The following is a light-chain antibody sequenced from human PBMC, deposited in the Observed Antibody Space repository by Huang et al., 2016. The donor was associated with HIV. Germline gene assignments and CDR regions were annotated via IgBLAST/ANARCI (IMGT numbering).Light chain of an antibody. Sequence: EIVMTQSPAPLPVFPGEMATLPCRARPSVKNNLAWYQKKPGQAPRLVVYGASTRATGIPPRFSGSGSGTNFTLTIHSVQSEDFAVYFCHQYNDWPRTFGQGTKVEVK. V-gene: IGKV3-15*01. CDR2: GAS. CDR1: PSVKNN. CDR3: HQYNDWPRT. J-gene: IGKJ1*01.